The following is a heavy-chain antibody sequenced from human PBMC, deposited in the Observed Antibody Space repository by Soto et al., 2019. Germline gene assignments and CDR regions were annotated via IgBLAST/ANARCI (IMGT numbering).Heavy chain of an antibody. CDR3: AKDLVDTAMVFGDWFDP. CDR1: GFTFSSYG. CDR2: ISYDGSNK. V-gene: IGHV3-30*18. J-gene: IGHJ5*02. Sequence: QVQLVESGGGVVQPGRSLRLSCAASGFTFSSYGMHWVRQAPGKGLEWVAVISYDGSNKYYADSVKGRFTISRDNSKNTLYLQMNRLRAEDTAVYYCAKDLVDTAMVFGDWFDPWGQGTLVTVSS. D-gene: IGHD5-18*01.